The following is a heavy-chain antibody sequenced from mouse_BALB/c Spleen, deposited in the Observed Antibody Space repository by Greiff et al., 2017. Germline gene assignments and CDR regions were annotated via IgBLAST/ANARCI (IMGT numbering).Heavy chain of an antibody. CDR2: ISSGGSYT. D-gene: IGHD2-4*01. J-gene: IGHJ3*01. Sequence: VQLKESGGGLVKPGGSLKLSCAASGFTFSSYTMSWVRQTPEKRLEWVATISSGGSYTYYPDSVKGRFTISRDNAKNTLYLQMSSLKSEDTAMYYCTREAYYDYGCEGWGQGTLVTVSA. CDR3: TREAYYDYGCEG. CDR1: GFTFSSYT. V-gene: IGHV5-6-4*01.